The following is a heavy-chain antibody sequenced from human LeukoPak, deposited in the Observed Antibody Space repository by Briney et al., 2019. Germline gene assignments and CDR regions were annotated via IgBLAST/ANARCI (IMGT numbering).Heavy chain of an antibody. Sequence: SETLSLTCTVSGGSISSGGYYWSWIRQPPGKGLEWIGEINHSGSTNYNPSLKSRVTISVDTSKNQFSLKLSSVTAADTAVYYCARGFGVWGRPHAFDIWGQGTMVTVSS. V-gene: IGHV4-39*07. CDR3: ARGFGVWGRPHAFDI. D-gene: IGHD3-16*01. J-gene: IGHJ3*02. CDR2: INHSGST. CDR1: GGSISSGGYY.